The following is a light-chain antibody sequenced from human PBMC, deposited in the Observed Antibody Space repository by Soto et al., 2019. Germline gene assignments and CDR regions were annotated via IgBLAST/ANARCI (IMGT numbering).Light chain of an antibody. Sequence: AIRMTQSPSSLSASTGDRVTITCRASQGISSYLAWYQQQPGKAPKLLIYAASTLQSGVPSRFSGSGSGTDFTLTISCLQSEDFATYYCQQYYSYPGTFGQGTKVDI. CDR3: QQYYSYPGT. CDR1: QGISSY. CDR2: AAS. J-gene: IGKJ1*01. V-gene: IGKV1-8*01.